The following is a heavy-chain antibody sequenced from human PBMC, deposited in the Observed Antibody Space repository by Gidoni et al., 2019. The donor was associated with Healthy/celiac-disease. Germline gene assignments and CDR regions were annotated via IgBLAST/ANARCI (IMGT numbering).Heavy chain of an antibody. CDR3: RILWFGGGMDV. V-gene: IGHV4-39*01. D-gene: IGHD3-10*01. Sequence: QLQLQESGPGLVKPSATLSLTCTVSGGSISSSSYYWGWIRQPPGKGLEWIGSIYYSGSPYYNPSLKSRVTISVDTSKNQFSLKLSSVTAADTAVYYCRILWFGGGMDVWGQGTTVTVSS. CDR2: IYYSGSP. J-gene: IGHJ6*02. CDR1: GGSISSSSYY.